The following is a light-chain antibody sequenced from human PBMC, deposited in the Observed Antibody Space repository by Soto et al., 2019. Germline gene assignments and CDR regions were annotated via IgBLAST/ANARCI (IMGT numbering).Light chain of an antibody. CDR3: AAWDDSLSAVV. J-gene: IGLJ1*01. CDR2: EVT. V-gene: IGLV2-14*01. Sequence: QSVLTQPASVSGSPGQSIAISCTGTSSDVGAYDYVSWYQQHPDKVPKLMIYEVTSRPSGVSSRFSGSKSGNSASLAITGLRSEDEADYYCAAWDDSLSAVVFGTGTKVTVL. CDR1: SSDVGAYDY.